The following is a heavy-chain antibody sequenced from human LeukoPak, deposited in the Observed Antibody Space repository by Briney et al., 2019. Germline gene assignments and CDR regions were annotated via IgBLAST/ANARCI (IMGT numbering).Heavy chain of an antibody. D-gene: IGHD5-24*01. Sequence: SETLSLTCTVSGGSISSSSYYWGWIRQPPGKGLEWIGSIYYSGSTYYNPSLKSRVTISVDTSKNQFSLKLSSVTAADTAVYYCARHVEMATIGPFGAFDIWGQGTMVTVSS. CDR3: ARHVEMATIGPFGAFDI. CDR1: GGSISSSSYY. J-gene: IGHJ3*02. CDR2: IYYSGST. V-gene: IGHV4-39*01.